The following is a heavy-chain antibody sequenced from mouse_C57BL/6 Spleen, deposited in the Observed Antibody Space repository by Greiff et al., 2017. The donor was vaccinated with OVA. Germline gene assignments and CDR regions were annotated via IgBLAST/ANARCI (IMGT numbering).Heavy chain of an antibody. CDR1: GYSFTGYY. CDR3: ARQTVGGFAY. Sequence: VQLKESGPELVKPGASVKISCKASGYSFTGYYMNWVKQSPEKSLEWIGEINPSTGGTTYNQKFKAKATLTVDKSSSTAYMQLKSLTSEDSAVYYCARQTVGGFAYWGQGTLVTVSA. J-gene: IGHJ3*01. CDR2: INPSTGGT. V-gene: IGHV1-42*01.